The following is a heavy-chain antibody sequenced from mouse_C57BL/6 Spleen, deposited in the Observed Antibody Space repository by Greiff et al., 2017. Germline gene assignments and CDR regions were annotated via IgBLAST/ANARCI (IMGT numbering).Heavy chain of an antibody. CDR2: INPYNGDT. J-gene: IGHJ4*01. CDR1: GYSFTGYF. CDR3: ARSGYGYDGYAMDY. D-gene: IGHD2-2*01. V-gene: IGHV1-20*01. Sequence: EVQVVESGPELVKPGDSVKISCKASGYSFTGYFMNWVMQSHGKSLEWIGRINPYNGDTFYNQKFKGKATLTVDKSSSTAHMELRSLTSEDSAVYYCARSGYGYDGYAMDYWGQGTSVTVSS.